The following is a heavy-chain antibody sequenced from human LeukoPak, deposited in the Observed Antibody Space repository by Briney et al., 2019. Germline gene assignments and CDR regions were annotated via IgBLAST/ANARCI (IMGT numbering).Heavy chain of an antibody. CDR3: AKSKSPYPMDYIFDF. CDR2: ISNDGSIT. D-gene: IGHD4-11*01. CDR1: GFSFGSYG. V-gene: IGHV3-30*18. J-gene: IGHJ4*02. Sequence: GRSLRLSCAASGFSFGSYGMHWVRQAPGKGLEWVAVISNDGSITKYGDSVRGRFTISRDNSKNTLYVQMNSLRTDDAAVYYCAKSKSPYPMDYIFDFWGQGTLVTVSS.